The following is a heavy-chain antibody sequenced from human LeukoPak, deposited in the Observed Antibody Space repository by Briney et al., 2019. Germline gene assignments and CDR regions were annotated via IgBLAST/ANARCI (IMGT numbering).Heavy chain of an antibody. CDR2: IIPIFGTT. CDR3: ATRKLGNDY. Sequence: GASVKVSCKTSGGTFSSYAITWVRQTPGQGLEWMGGIIPIFGTTNYAQKFQDRVTITTDKSTSTAYMKLSSLRSEDTAVYYCATRKLGNDYWGQGTLVTVSS. CDR1: GGTFSSYA. V-gene: IGHV1-69*05. J-gene: IGHJ4*02. D-gene: IGHD7-27*01.